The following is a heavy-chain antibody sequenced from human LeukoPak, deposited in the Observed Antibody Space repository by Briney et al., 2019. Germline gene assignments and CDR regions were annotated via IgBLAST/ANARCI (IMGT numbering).Heavy chain of an antibody. J-gene: IGHJ3*02. CDR3: ARAVLDSPDAFDI. CDR2: INPSSGST. V-gene: IGHV1-46*01. D-gene: IGHD3/OR15-3a*01. CDR1: GYTFTSYY. Sequence: ASVKVSCKASGYTFTSYYMHWVRQAPGQGLEWMGIINPSSGSTTYAQKFQGRVTMTRDTSISTAYMELSRLRSDDTAVYYCARAVLDSPDAFDIWGQGTMVTVSS.